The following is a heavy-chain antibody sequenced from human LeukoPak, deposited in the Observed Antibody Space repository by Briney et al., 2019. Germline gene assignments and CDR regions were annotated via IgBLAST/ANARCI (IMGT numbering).Heavy chain of an antibody. D-gene: IGHD3/OR15-3a*01. CDR3: ARQDSIHFDY. Sequence: SETLSLTCAVYGGSFSGYYWSWIRQPPGKGLEWIGEINHSGSTNYNPSLKSRVTISVDTSKNQFSLKLSSVTAADTAVYYCARQDSIHFDYWGQGTLVTVSS. V-gene: IGHV4-34*01. J-gene: IGHJ4*02. CDR2: INHSGST. CDR1: GGSFSGYY.